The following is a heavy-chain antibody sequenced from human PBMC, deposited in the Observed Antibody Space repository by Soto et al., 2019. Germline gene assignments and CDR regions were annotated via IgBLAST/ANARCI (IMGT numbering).Heavy chain of an antibody. J-gene: IGHJ5*02. CDR2: ISSSGNYI. CDR1: GFTFTRYT. V-gene: IGHV3-21*01. Sequence: GGSLRLSCAASGFTFTRYTMNWVRQAPGKGLEWVSSISSSGNYIYYADSVKGRFTISRDNAKNSLYLQMNSLRAEDTAVYYCARDPLTRGLGWFDPWGQGTLVTVSS. CDR3: ARDPLTRGLGWFDP. D-gene: IGHD3-10*01.